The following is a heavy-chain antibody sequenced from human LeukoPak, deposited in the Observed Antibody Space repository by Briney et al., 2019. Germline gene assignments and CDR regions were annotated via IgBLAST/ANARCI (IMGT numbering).Heavy chain of an antibody. Sequence: GGSLRLSCAASGFTFRSYEMNWVRQAPGKGLEWVSYISSSGSTIYYADSVKGRFTISRDNAKNSLYPQMNSLRAEDTAVYYCARDDSNYYYDSSGYYTHYYYMDVWGKGTTVTVSS. J-gene: IGHJ6*03. CDR2: ISSSGSTI. D-gene: IGHD3-22*01. CDR3: ARDDSNYYYDSSGYYTHYYYMDV. V-gene: IGHV3-48*03. CDR1: GFTFRSYE.